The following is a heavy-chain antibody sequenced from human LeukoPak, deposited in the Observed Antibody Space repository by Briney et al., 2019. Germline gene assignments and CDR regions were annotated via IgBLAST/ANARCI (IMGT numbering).Heavy chain of an antibody. J-gene: IGHJ4*02. V-gene: IGHV4-59*05. Sequence: SETLSLTCTVSGGSISSYYWSWIRQPPGKGLEWIGSIYYSGSTYYNPSLKSRVTISVDTSKNQFSLKLSSVTAADTAVYYCARYFDYWGQGTLVTVSS. CDR1: GGSISSYY. CDR2: IYYSGST. CDR3: ARYFDY.